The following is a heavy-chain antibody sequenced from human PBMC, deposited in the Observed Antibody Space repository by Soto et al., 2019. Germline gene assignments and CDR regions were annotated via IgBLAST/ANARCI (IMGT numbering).Heavy chain of an antibody. J-gene: IGHJ4*02. CDR1: GVTLTNVW. D-gene: IGHD5-18*01. CDR3: SHGYYQYFNS. CDR2: IKSNIDGGTT. Sequence: VGSLRLSCEVSGVTLTNVWMNWVRQAPGKGPEWVGRIKSNIDGGTTDYAAPVKGRFTVSRDDSENTLYLQMNSLKTEDTAVYYCSHGYYQYFNSWGQGTLVTVSS. V-gene: IGHV3-15*07.